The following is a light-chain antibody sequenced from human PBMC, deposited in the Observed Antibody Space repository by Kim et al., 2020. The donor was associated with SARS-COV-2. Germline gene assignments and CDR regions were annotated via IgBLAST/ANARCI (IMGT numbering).Light chain of an antibody. V-gene: IGLV2-14*03. CDR2: DVS. CDR1: SSDVGGYKY. J-gene: IGLJ3*02. CDR3: SSYTSSATWV. Sequence: QSALTQPASISGTPGQSITISCSGTSSDVGGYKYVSWYQQHPGKAPKFIIYDVSKRPSGVSNRFSGSKSGNTASLTISGLQAEDEADYYCSSYTSSATWVFGGGTQLPVL.